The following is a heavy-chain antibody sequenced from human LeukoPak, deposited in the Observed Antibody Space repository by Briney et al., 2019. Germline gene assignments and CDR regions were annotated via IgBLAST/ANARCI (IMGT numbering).Heavy chain of an antibody. J-gene: IGHJ6*02. CDR1: GYTFTSYA. V-gene: IGHV1-3*01. CDR2: INAGNGNT. Sequence: GASVTVSCKASGYTFTSYAMHWVRQAPGQRLEWMGWINAGNGNTKYSQKFQGRVTITRDTSASTAYMELSSLRSEDTAVYYCARPQKYCSSTSCYYYGMDVWGQGTTVTVSS. CDR3: ARPQKYCSSTSCYYYGMDV. D-gene: IGHD2-2*01.